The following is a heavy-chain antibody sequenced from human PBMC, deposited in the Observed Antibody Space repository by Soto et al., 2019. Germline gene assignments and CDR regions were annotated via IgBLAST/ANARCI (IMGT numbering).Heavy chain of an antibody. V-gene: IGHV3-64D*06. D-gene: IGHD3-16*01. CDR3: VKGGEPLDPFGYFDY. J-gene: IGHJ4*02. CDR1: GFTFIIYA. CDR2: ISSNGGST. Sequence: WGSLILSCSASGFTFIIYAMHWVRQAPGKGLEYVSAISSNGGSTYYADSVKGRFTISRDNSKNTLYLQMSSLRAEDTAVYYCVKGGEPLDPFGYFDYWGQGTLVTVSS.